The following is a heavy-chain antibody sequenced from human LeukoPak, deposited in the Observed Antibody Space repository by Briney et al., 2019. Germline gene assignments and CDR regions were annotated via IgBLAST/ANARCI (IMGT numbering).Heavy chain of an antibody. D-gene: IGHD6-13*01. J-gene: IGHJ5*02. V-gene: IGHV1-2*06. Sequence: ASVKVSCKASGYTFTAYYMHWVRQAPGQGLEWMGRINPDRGGTNYAQKFQGRVTMTRDKSISTAYMELTSLRSDDTAVYYCARDLVEHVAEYSSSWYWFDPWGQGTLVTVSS. CDR3: ARDLVEHVAEYSSSWYWFDP. CDR2: INPDRGGT. CDR1: GYTFTAYY.